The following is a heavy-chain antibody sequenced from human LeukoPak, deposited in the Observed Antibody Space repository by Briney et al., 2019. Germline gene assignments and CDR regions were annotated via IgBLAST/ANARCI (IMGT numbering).Heavy chain of an antibody. Sequence: PSGTLSLSCTVSGGSFSSYYWSWIRQPPGKGLEWIGYIYYSGSTNYNPSLKCRVTISVDTSKNQFSLKLSSVTAADTAVYYCARGIPYYDFWSGPGDSYYFDYWRQGTRVTVS. D-gene: IGHD3-3*01. J-gene: IGHJ4*02. CDR3: ARGIPYYDFWSGPGDSYYFDY. V-gene: IGHV4-59*01. CDR2: IYYSGST. CDR1: GGSFSSYY.